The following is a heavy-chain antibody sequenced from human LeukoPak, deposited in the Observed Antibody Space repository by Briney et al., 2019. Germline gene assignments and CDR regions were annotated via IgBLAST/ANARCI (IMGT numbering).Heavy chain of an antibody. D-gene: IGHD6-6*01. CDR1: GYTFTSYY. CDR3: AKSASIAARPYYFDY. Sequence: ASVKVSCKASGYTFTSYYMHWVRLAPGQGLEWMGIINPSGGSTSYAQKFQGRVTMTRDTSTSTVYMELSSLRSEDTAVYYCAKSASIAARPYYFDYWGQGTLVTVSS. J-gene: IGHJ4*02. CDR2: INPSGGST. V-gene: IGHV1-46*01.